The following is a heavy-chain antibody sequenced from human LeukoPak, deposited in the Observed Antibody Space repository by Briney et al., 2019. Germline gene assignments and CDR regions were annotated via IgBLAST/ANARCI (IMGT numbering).Heavy chain of an antibody. D-gene: IGHD6-13*01. Sequence: SETLSLTCAVYGGSFSGYYWSWIRQPPGKGLEWIGEINHSGSTNYNPSLKSRVTISVDTSKNQFSLKLSSVTAADTAVYYCASYAFSSRWFDPWGQGTLVTVSS. CDR1: GGSFSGYY. CDR3: ASYAFSSRWFDP. CDR2: INHSGST. J-gene: IGHJ5*02. V-gene: IGHV4-34*01.